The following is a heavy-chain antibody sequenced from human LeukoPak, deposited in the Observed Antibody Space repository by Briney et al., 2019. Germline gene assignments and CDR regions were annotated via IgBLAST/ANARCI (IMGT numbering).Heavy chain of an antibody. D-gene: IGHD4-17*01. CDR1: GFTFSSYA. CDR3: ARPSSTYGDYPDDAFDI. CDR2: ISYDGSNK. J-gene: IGHJ3*02. Sequence: PGGSLRLSCAASGFTFSSYAMHWVRQAPGKGLEWVAVISYDGSNKYYADSVKGRFTISRDNSKNTLYLQMNSLRAEDTAVYYCARPSSTYGDYPDDAFDIWGQGTMVTVSS. V-gene: IGHV3-30-3*01.